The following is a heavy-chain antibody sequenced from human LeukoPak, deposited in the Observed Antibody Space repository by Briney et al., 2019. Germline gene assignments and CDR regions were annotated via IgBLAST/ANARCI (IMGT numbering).Heavy chain of an antibody. CDR3: ARDPGDYTPFDY. V-gene: IGHV3-74*01. CDR1: GFTFSSYW. D-gene: IGHD4-17*01. Sequence: GGSLRLSCAASGFTFSSYWMHWVRQAPGKGLVWVSNINGDGSITRHADSVTGRFTISRDNAKNTLYLQMNSLRAEDTAVYYCARDPGDYTPFDYWGQGTLVTVSS. CDR2: INGDGSIT. J-gene: IGHJ4*02.